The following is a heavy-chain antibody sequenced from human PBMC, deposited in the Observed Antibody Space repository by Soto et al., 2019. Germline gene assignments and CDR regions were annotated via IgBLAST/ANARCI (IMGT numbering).Heavy chain of an antibody. D-gene: IGHD2-21*02. J-gene: IGHJ4*02. CDR1: GGSVSSGSYY. CDR2: IYYSGST. CDR3: ARTLKFIRGGDDSKRAWYFDY. Sequence: QVQLQESGPGLVKPSETLSLTCTVSGGSVSSGSYYWSWIRQPPGKGLEWIGYIYYSGSTNYNPSLKSRVTISVDTSKNQFSLKLSSVTAADTAVYYCARTLKFIRGGDDSKRAWYFDYWGQGTLVTVSS. V-gene: IGHV4-61*01.